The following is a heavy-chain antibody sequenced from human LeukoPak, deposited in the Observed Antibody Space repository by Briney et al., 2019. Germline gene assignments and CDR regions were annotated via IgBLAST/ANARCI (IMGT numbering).Heavy chain of an antibody. D-gene: IGHD5-24*01. CDR2: MNTDGSTT. Sequence: GGSLRLSCAASGFTFGPFCMNWVRQAPGKGLVWVSRMNTDGSTTTYADSVKGRFSISRDNAKNTLYLQMNSLRAEDTAVYYCARQDGYNWGAFDIWGQGTMVTVSS. J-gene: IGHJ3*02. CDR3: ARQDGYNWGAFDI. V-gene: IGHV3-74*03. CDR1: GFTFGPFC.